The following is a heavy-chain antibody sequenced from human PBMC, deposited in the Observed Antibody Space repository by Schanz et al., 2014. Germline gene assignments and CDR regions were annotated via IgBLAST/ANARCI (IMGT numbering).Heavy chain of an antibody. D-gene: IGHD2-2*01. CDR1: GFTFSDYY. J-gene: IGHJ4*02. V-gene: IGHV3-11*06. Sequence: QVQLVESGGGLVKPGGSLRLSCAASGFTFSDYYMSLIRQAPGQGLEWVSYISGTTAYTNYADSVKGRFTISRDNAKNSLYLQMNSLRAEDTAVYYCAKDSTHIDIVLVPTAIDYWGQGTLVTVSS. CDR3: AKDSTHIDIVLVPTAIDY. CDR2: ISGTTAYT.